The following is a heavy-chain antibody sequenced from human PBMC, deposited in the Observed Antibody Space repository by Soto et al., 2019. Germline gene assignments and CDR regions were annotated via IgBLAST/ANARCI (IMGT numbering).Heavy chain of an antibody. CDR3: ARHDDFWSGYYSHYYYGMDV. Sequence: SETLSLTYTVSGGSISSSSYCWGWIRQPPGKGLEWIGSIYYSGSTYYNPSLKSRVTISVDTSKNQFSLKLSSVTAADTAVYYCARHDDFWSGYYSHYYYGMDVWGQGTTVTVSS. CDR1: GGSISSSSYC. D-gene: IGHD3-3*01. J-gene: IGHJ6*02. V-gene: IGHV4-39*01. CDR2: IYYSGST.